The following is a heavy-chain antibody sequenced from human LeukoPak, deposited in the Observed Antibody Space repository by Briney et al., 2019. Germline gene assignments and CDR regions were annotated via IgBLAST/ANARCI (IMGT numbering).Heavy chain of an antibody. V-gene: IGHV3-30*04. CDR3: ARAVGAYYFDY. Sequence: GGSLRLSCAASGFPFSGYAMSWVRQAPGKGLEWVAVISYDGSNKYYADSVKGRFTISRDNSKNTLYLQMNSLRAEDTAVYFCARAVGAYYFDYWGQGTLVTVSS. CDR1: GFPFSGYA. D-gene: IGHD1-26*01. CDR2: ISYDGSNK. J-gene: IGHJ4*02.